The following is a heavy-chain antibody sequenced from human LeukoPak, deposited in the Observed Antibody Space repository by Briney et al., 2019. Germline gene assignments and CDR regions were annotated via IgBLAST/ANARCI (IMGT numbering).Heavy chain of an antibody. CDR1: GFTFSSYW. J-gene: IGHJ5*02. Sequence: GGSLRLSCAASGFTFSSYWMSWVRQAPGKGLEWVANMKQDGSEKYYVDSVKGRLTISRDNAKNSLYLQMNSLRAEDTAVYYCARDRKGWYRSGWYPWFDPWGQGTLVTVSS. V-gene: IGHV3-7*01. D-gene: IGHD6-19*01. CDR2: MKQDGSEK. CDR3: ARDRKGWYRSGWYPWFDP.